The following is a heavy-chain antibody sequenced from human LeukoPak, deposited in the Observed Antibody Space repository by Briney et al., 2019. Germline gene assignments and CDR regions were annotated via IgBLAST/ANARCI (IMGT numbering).Heavy chain of an antibody. CDR1: GFTFSSYA. J-gene: IGHJ4*02. CDR2: ISDSGNT. V-gene: IGHV3-23*01. Sequence: GGSLRLSCAASGFTFSSYAMNWVRQAPGKGLEWVSAISDSGNTYHADSVKGRFTISRDNAKNSLYLQMNSLRAEDTAVYYCARGRYFDWLLFDYWGQGTLVTVSS. D-gene: IGHD3-9*01. CDR3: ARGRYFDWLLFDY.